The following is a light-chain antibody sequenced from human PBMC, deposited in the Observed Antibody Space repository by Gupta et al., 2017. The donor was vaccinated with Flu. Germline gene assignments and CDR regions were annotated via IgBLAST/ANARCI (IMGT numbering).Light chain of an antibody. CDR2: DAS. CDR3: QQYDNLPLT. CDR1: QDIHNY. J-gene: IGKJ4*01. Sequence: DIQMTQSPSSLSASVGDSVTITCQASQDIHNYLNWYQQKPGRAPKLLICDASNLETGVPSRFSGRGSWTDFTFTINSLQAEDIATYYCQQYDNLPLTFGGGTKVEIK. V-gene: IGKV1-33*01.